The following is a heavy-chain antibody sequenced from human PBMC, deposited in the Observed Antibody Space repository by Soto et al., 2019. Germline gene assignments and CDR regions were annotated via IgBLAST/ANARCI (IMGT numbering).Heavy chain of an antibody. D-gene: IGHD3-16*01. CDR2: IYYSGST. Sequence: QVQPQESGPGLVKPSQTLSLTCTVSGGSISSGGYYWSWIRQHPGKGLEWIGYIYYSGSTYYNPSLKSRVTISVDTSKNQFSLKLSSVTAADTAVYYCARDTGHNKGGGWFDPWGQGTLVTVSS. J-gene: IGHJ5*02. CDR1: GGSISSGGYY. CDR3: ARDTGHNKGGGWFDP. V-gene: IGHV4-31*03.